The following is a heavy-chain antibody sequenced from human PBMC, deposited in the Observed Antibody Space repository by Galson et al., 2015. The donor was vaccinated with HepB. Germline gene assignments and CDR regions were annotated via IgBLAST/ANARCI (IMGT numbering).Heavy chain of an antibody. CDR3: ARDVWESGGPSPSMVREYYYYYGMDV. CDR1: GFTFSSYA. Sequence: SLRLSCAASGFTFSSYAMHWVRQAPGKGLEWVAVISYDGSNKYYADSVKGRFTISRDNSKNTLYLQMNSLRAEDTAVYYCARDVWESGGPSPSMVREYYYYYGMDVWGQGTTVTVSS. V-gene: IGHV3-30*04. J-gene: IGHJ6*02. CDR2: ISYDGSNK. D-gene: IGHD3-10*01.